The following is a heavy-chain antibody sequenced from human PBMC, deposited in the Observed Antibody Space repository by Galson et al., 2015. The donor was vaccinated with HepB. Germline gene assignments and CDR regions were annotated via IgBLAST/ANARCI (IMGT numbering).Heavy chain of an antibody. CDR2: VYSSGTS. CDR3: ARVAACNSTSCYNVFDI. CDR1: GGSISSGSYY. D-gene: IGHD2-2*02. V-gene: IGHV4-61*02. J-gene: IGHJ3*02. Sequence: LSLTCTVSGGSISSGSYYWSWIRQPAGKGLEWIGRVYSSGTSNFNPSLKSRVTMSVDTSKNQFSLELSSVTAADTAIYYCARVAACNSTSCYNVFDIWGQGTLVTVSS.